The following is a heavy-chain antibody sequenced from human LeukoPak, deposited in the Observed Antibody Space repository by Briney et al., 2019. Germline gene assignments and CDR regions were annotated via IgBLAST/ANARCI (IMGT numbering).Heavy chain of an antibody. CDR1: GGSMSTSNW. CDR3: ASRGYYGSESPDY. J-gene: IGHJ4*02. Sequence: PSETLSLTCAVSGGSMSTSNWWSWVRQPPGKGLEWIGEIYHSGSTNYNPSLKSRVTISVDKSKNHFSLRLSSVTAADTAVYYCASRGYYGSESPDYWGQGTLVTVSS. CDR2: IYHSGST. D-gene: IGHD3-10*01. V-gene: IGHV4-4*02.